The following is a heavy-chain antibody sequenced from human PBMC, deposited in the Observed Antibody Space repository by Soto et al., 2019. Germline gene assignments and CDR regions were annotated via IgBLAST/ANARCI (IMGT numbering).Heavy chain of an antibody. V-gene: IGHV1-3*01. CDR2: INPDNGNT. J-gene: IGHJ5*02. Sequence: ASVKVSCKASGYTFTIYTMNWVLQSPGQRLEWMGCINPDNGNTKSSQKFQDRVIITRDTSASTAYMDLSSLRSEDTAVYYCARGIATGQLDPWGQGTLVTVSS. D-gene: IGHD2-15*01. CDR3: ARGIATGQLDP. CDR1: GYTFTIYT.